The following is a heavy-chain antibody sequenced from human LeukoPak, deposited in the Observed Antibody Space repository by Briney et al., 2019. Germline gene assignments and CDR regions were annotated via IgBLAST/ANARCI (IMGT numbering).Heavy chain of an antibody. V-gene: IGHV1-2*02. D-gene: IGHD5-18*01. CDR3: ARDIGYSYGPDNVDY. CDR2: INPNSGGT. CDR1: GYTFTGYY. J-gene: IGHJ4*02. Sequence: GASVNVSCKASGYTFTGYYMRWVRQAPGQGLEWMGWINPNSGGTNYAQKFQGRVTMTRETSISTAYMELSRLRSDDTAVYYCARDIGYSYGPDNVDYWGQGTLVTVSS.